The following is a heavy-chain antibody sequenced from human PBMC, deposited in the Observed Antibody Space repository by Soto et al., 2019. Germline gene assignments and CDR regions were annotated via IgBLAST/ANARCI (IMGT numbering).Heavy chain of an antibody. V-gene: IGHV3-30*18. D-gene: IGHD6-19*01. Sequence: VQLVESGGGVVQPGRSLRLSCAASGFTFSDYAMHWVRQAPGKGLEWVAVVSHDGRNTHYADSVKGRFTISRASSKNTVSLEMTSLRAEDTGVYYFAKGGRQWLVTSDFNYWGQGALVTVSS. CDR3: AKGGRQWLVTSDFNY. CDR1: GFTFSDYA. J-gene: IGHJ4*02. CDR2: VSHDGRNT.